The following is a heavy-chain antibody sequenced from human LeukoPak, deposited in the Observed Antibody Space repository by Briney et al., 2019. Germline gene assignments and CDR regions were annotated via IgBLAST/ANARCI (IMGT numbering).Heavy chain of an antibody. J-gene: IGHJ5*02. CDR2: ISTSGTT. D-gene: IGHD3-22*01. V-gene: IGHV4-4*09. Sequence: SETLSLTCTVSGGSISTYYWSWIRQPPGEGLEWIGYISTSGTTKFHPSLKSRVTISLDTSKNQFSLKLSSVTAADTAVYYCARLDSSGYLASWGQGTLVTVSS. CDR3: ARLDSSGYLAS. CDR1: GGSISTYY.